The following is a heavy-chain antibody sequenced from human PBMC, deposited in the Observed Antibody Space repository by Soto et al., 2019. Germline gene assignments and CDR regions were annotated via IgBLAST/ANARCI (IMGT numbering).Heavy chain of an antibody. CDR1: GGSISSGGYS. J-gene: IGHJ6*02. Sequence: ASETLSLTCAVSGGSISSGGYSWSWIRQPPGKGLEWIGYIYHSGSTYYNPSLKSRVTISVDRSKNQFSLKLSSVTAADTAVYYCARAEGGYCSGGSCYPNYYYYYGMDVWGQGTTVTVSS. CDR2: IYHSGST. CDR3: ARAEGGYCSGGSCYPNYYYYYGMDV. D-gene: IGHD2-15*01. V-gene: IGHV4-30-2*01.